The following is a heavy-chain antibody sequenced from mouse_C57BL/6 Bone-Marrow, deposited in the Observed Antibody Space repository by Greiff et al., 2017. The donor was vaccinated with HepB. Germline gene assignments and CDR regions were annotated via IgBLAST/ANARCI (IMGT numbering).Heavy chain of an antibody. V-gene: IGHV7-1*01. D-gene: IGHD2-12*01. CDR2: SRNKANDYTT. CDR1: GFTFSDFY. CDR3: ARDYDDWYFDV. J-gene: IGHJ1*03. Sequence: EVKLMDSGGGLVQSGRSLRLSCATSGFTFSDFYMEWVRQAPGKGLEWIAASRNKANDYTTEYSATVKGRFIVTRDTSQSIIYLQMNALRAEDTAIYNCARDYDDWYFDVWGTGTTVTVSS.